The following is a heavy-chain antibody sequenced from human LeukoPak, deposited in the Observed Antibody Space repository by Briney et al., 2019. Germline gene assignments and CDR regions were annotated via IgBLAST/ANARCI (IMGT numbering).Heavy chain of an antibody. J-gene: IGHJ3*02. D-gene: IGHD3-3*01. CDR1: GFRFSRYW. Sequence: GGSLRLSCEASGFRFSRYWMHWVRQAPGQGLVWVSGIISDGITTNYADFVKGRFTISRDNAKNTLYLQVDSLRPDDTAVYYCARVASWSEAFDIWGQGTMVIASS. CDR2: IISDGITT. V-gene: IGHV3-74*01. CDR3: ARVASWSEAFDI.